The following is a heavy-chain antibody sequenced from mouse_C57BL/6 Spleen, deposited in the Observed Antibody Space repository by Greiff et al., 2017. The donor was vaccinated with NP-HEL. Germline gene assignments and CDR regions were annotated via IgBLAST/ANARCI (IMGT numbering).Heavy chain of an antibody. Sequence: VQLQQPGAELVMPGASVKLSCKASGYTFTSYWMHWVKQRPGQGLEWIGEIDPSDSYTNYNQKFTGKSTLTVDKSSSTAYMQLSSLTSEDAAVYYCARFINGAMDYWGQGPSVTVSS. CDR3: ARFINGAMDY. CDR2: IDPSDSYT. V-gene: IGHV1-69*01. D-gene: IGHD1-1*01. CDR1: GYTFTSYW. J-gene: IGHJ4*01.